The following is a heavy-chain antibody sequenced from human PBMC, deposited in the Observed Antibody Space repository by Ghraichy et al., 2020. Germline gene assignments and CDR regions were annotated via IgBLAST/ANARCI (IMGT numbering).Heavy chain of an antibody. V-gene: IGHV4-31*03. J-gene: IGHJ6*03. CDR3: AREVGQYYYYYMDV. CDR1: GGSISSGGYY. Sequence: SQTLSLTCTVSGGSISSGGYYWSWIRQHPGKGLEWIGYIYYSGSTYYNPSLKSRVTISVDTSKNQFSLKLSSVTAADTAVYYCAREVGQYYYYYMDVWGKGTTVTVSS. CDR2: IYYSGST.